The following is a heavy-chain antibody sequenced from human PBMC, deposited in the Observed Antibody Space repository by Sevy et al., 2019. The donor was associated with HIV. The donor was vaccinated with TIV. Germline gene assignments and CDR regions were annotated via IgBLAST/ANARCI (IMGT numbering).Heavy chain of an antibody. CDR1: GFSLSNYA. V-gene: IGHV3-23*01. D-gene: IGHD6-6*01. CDR3: AKGRIPSIGTLGPFDS. Sequence: GGSLRLSCAASGFSLSNYAMSWVRQAPGKGLEWLSTKTGSAGVTYYADSVTGRFTISRDNSKNTLFLQMNSLRAEDTALYYCAKGRIPSIGTLGPFDSWGQGTLVTVSS. CDR2: KTGSAGVT. J-gene: IGHJ4*02.